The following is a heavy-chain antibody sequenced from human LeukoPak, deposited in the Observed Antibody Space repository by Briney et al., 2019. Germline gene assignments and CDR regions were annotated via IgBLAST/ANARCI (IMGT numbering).Heavy chain of an antibody. Sequence: ASVKVSCKVSGYTLSELSMHWVRQSPGKGLEWMGGFDPEDAETIFARKFEGRITMTEDTSTNTAYMELNNLRSEDSAVYYCATEGIAARLFNDAISGLGFWGQGTQVTVSS. CDR2: FDPEDAET. CDR1: GYTLSELS. CDR3: ATEGIAARLFNDAISGLGF. J-gene: IGHJ4*02. V-gene: IGHV1-24*01. D-gene: IGHD6-6*01.